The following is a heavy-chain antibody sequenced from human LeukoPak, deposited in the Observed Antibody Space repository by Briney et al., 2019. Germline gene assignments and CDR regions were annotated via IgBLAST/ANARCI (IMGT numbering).Heavy chain of an antibody. CDR3: ARARITMVRGKDY. J-gene: IGHJ4*02. CDR2: INPNSGGT. CDR1: GYTFTGYY. Sequence: ASVTVSFKASGYTFTGYYMHWVRQAPGQGLEWMGWINPNSGGTNYAQKVQGRVTMTRDTSISTAYMELSRLRSEDTAVYYCARARITMVRGKDYWGQGTLVTVSS. D-gene: IGHD3-10*01. V-gene: IGHV1-2*02.